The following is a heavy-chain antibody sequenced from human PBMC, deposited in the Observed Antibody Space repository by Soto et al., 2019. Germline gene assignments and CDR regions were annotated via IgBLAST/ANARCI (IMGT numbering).Heavy chain of an antibody. CDR1: GGSFSGYY. D-gene: IGHD6-13*01. V-gene: IGHV4-34*01. CDR2: INHSGST. J-gene: IGHJ4*02. CDR3: ARSWGVAAAGNEAYYFHY. Sequence: SETLSLTCAVYGGSFSGYYWSWIRQPPGKGLEWIGEINHSGSTNYNPSLKSRVTISVDTSKNQFSLKLSSVTAADTAVYYCARSWGVAAAGNEAYYFHYWGQGTMVNVSS.